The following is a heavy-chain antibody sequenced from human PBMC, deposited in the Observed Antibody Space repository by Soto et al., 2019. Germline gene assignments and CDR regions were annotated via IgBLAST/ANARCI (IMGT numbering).Heavy chain of an antibody. V-gene: IGHV3-30*02. CDR2: IHFDSSYK. Sequence: AGGSLRLSCAASGFTFSTYGMHWVRQAPGKGLEWVSGIHFDSSYKSYADSVKGRFTISRDNSQNTVYLQMNSLTTEDTAVYYCANGELPSTPTAEFDYWGQGTLVTVSS. J-gene: IGHJ4*02. D-gene: IGHD1-7*01. CDR1: GFTFSTYG. CDR3: ANGELPSTPTAEFDY.